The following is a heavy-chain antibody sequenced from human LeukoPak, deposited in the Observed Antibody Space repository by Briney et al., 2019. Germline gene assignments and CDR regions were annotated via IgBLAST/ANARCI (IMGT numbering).Heavy chain of an antibody. J-gene: IGHJ4*02. D-gene: IGHD1-26*01. Sequence: PGGSLRLSCAASGFTFSSYSMNWVRQAPGKGLEWVSSISSSSSYIYYADSVKGRLTISRDNAKNSLYLQMNSLRAEDTAVYYCATVLEWGAIQSSDYWGQGTLVTVSS. V-gene: IGHV3-21*01. CDR1: GFTFSSYS. CDR2: ISSSSSYI. CDR3: ATVLEWGAIQSSDY.